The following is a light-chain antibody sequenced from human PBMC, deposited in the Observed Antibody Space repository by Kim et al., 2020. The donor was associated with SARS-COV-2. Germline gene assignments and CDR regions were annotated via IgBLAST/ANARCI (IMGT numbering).Light chain of an antibody. Sequence: LSPGGRATLSCRAGQSISTFLAWYQQRPGQAPMLLIYDASNRASGIPARFSGSGSGTDFTLTISSLEPEDFAIYYCQQRYSWPRTFGQGTKVDIK. CDR3: QQRYSWPRT. CDR2: DAS. V-gene: IGKV3-11*01. CDR1: QSISTF. J-gene: IGKJ1*01.